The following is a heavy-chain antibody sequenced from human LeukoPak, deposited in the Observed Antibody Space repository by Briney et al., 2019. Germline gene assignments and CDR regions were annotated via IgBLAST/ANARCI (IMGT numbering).Heavy chain of an antibody. CDR1: GGSISSYY. J-gene: IGHJ5*02. Sequence: SETLSLTCTVSGGSISSYYWSWIRQPPGKGLEWIGYIYYSGSTNYNPSLKSQVTISVDTSKNQFSLQLSSVTAADTAVYYCAKQYSSGWYNWFDPWGQGTLVTVSS. V-gene: IGHV4-59*08. CDR3: AKQYSSGWYNWFDP. CDR2: IYYSGST. D-gene: IGHD6-19*01.